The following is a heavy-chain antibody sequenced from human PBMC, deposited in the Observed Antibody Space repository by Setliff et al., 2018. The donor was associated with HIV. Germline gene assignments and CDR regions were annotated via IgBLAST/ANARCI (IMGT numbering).Heavy chain of an antibody. CDR2: ITYSGSA. Sequence: SETLSLTCAVSGYSLSSDYYWNWIRQPPGKGLEWFGYITYSGSAYYNPSLKSRVTISIDTSNNQISLRLSSVTAADTAMYYCVRDDYGYNGKGFDYWGPGTLVTVSS. D-gene: IGHD4-17*01. CDR3: VRDDYGYNGKGFDY. V-gene: IGHV4-30-4*08. J-gene: IGHJ4*02. CDR1: GYSLSSDYY.